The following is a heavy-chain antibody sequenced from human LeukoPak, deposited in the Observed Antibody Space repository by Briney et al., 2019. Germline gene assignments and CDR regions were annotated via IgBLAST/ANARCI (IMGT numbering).Heavy chain of an antibody. CDR2: ISSSSSYI. CDR1: GFTFSSYS. CDR3: ARDRARSYYYDSSGYYSPFDY. Sequence: GGSLRLSCAASGFTFSSYSMNWVRQAPGKGLEWVSSISSSSSYIYYADSVKGRFTISRDNAKNSLYLQMNSLRAEDTAVYYCARDRARSYYYDSSGYYSPFDYWGQGTLDTVSS. V-gene: IGHV3-21*01. D-gene: IGHD3-22*01. J-gene: IGHJ4*02.